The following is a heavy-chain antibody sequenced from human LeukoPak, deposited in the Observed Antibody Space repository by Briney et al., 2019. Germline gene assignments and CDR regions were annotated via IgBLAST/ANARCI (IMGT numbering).Heavy chain of an antibody. CDR1: GSTFSNYA. J-gene: IGHJ3*02. Sequence: GSLRLSCPASGSTFSNYAMSWVRQAPGKGLGWVSTISGGGGSTYYGDSVKGRSTISKDNSKNTLYVQMNSLRAEDTAVYYCARAYSGSLTTFDIWGQGTMVTVSS. CDR3: ARAYSGSLTTFDI. V-gene: IGHV3-23*02. D-gene: IGHD1-26*01. CDR2: ISGGGGST.